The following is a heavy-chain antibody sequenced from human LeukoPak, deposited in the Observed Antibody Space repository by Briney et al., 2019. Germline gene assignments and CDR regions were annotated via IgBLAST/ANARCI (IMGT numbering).Heavy chain of an antibody. CDR1: GGTFSSYA. V-gene: IGHV1-69*13. J-gene: IGHJ3*02. CDR3: ARGHDYGDYYAFDI. D-gene: IGHD4-17*01. CDR2: IIPIFGTA. Sequence: SVKVSCKASGGTFSSYAISWVRQAPGQGLEWMGGIIPIFGTANYAQKFQGRVTITADESTSTAYMELSSLRSEDTAVYYCARGHDYGDYYAFDIWGQGTMVTVSS.